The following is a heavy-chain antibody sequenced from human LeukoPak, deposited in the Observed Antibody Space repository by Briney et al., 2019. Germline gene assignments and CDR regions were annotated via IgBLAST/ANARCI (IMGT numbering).Heavy chain of an antibody. CDR3: ARDHSDYYDSSGQNAFDI. J-gene: IGHJ3*02. CDR1: GFTFSSYA. CDR2: ISYDGSNK. V-gene: IGHV3-30-3*01. D-gene: IGHD3-22*01. Sequence: PGGSLRLSCAASGFTFSSYAMHWVRQAPGKGLEWVAVISYDGSNKYYADSVKGRFTVSRDNSKNTLYLQMNSLRAEDTAVYYCARDHSDYYDSSGQNAFDIWGQGTMVTVSS.